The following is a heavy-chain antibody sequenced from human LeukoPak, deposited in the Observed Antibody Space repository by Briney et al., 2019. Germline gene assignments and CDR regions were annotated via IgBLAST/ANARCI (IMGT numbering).Heavy chain of an antibody. V-gene: IGHV3-66*01. Sequence: GGSLRLSCAASGSTVSSNYMSWVRQAPGKGLEWVSVIYSGGSTYYADSVKGRFTISRDNSKNTLYLQMNSLRAEDTAVYYCARAGSYDILTGYQYYFDYWGQGTLVTVSS. CDR2: IYSGGST. CDR3: ARAGSYDILTGYQYYFDY. J-gene: IGHJ4*02. D-gene: IGHD3-9*01. CDR1: GSTVSSNY.